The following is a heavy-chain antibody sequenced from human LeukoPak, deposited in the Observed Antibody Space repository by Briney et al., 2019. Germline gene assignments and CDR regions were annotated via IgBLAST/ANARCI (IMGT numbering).Heavy chain of an antibody. CDR1: GFTFSSYA. D-gene: IGHD3-10*01. CDR3: VKPGAAMVRGVLDY. V-gene: IGHV3-64D*06. Sequence: GGSLRLSCSASGFTFSSYAMHWVRQAPGKGLEYVSAISSNGGSTYYADSVKGRFTISRDNSKNTLYLQMSSLRAEDTAVYYCVKPGAAMVRGVLDYWGQGTLVTVSS. J-gene: IGHJ4*02. CDR2: ISSNGGST.